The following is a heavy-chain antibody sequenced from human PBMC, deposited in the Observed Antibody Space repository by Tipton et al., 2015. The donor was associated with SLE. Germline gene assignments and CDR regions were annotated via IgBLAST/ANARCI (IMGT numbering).Heavy chain of an antibody. CDR3: ARGPTPVDP. Sequence: TLSLTCTVSGGSISSGCYYWSWIRQYPEKGLEWIGYIYYSGSTLYNPSLKSRVTISVDTSKNQFSLKLNSITAADTAVYYCARGPTPVDPWGQGTLVIASS. CDR2: IYYSGST. V-gene: IGHV4-31*03. CDR1: GGSISSGCYY. J-gene: IGHJ5*02.